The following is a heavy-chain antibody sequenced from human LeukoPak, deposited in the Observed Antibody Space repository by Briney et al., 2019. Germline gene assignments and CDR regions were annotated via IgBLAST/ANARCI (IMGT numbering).Heavy chain of an antibody. CDR1: GFTFSSYS. CDR3: AKDLRNWVTGDFDY. J-gene: IGHJ4*02. Sequence: PGGSLRLSCAASGFTFSSYSMNWVRQAPGKGLEWVSSISSSSSYIYYADSVKGRFTISRDNSKNTLYLQMNSLRAEDTAVYYCAKDLRNWVTGDFDYWGQGTLVTVSS. V-gene: IGHV3-21*01. CDR2: ISSSSSYI. D-gene: IGHD7-27*01.